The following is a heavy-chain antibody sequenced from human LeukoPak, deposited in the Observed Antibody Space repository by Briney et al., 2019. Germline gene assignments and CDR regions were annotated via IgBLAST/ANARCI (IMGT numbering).Heavy chain of an antibody. CDR2: ISYDGSNK. D-gene: IGHD2-21*02. CDR3: ARDGYCGGDCYSNYFDY. J-gene: IGHJ4*02. V-gene: IGHV3-30-3*01. Sequence: PGGSLRLSCAASGFTFGTYAMHWVRQAPGKGLEWVAVISYDGSNKYYADSVKGRFTISRDNSKSTLYLQMNSLRAEDTAVYYCARDGYCGGDCYSNYFDYWGQGTLVTVSS. CDR1: GFTFGTYA.